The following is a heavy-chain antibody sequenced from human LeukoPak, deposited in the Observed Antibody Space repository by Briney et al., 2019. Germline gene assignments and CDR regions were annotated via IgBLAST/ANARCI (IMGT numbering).Heavy chain of an antibody. CDR1: GFTFSSYS. V-gene: IGHV3-7*01. Sequence: GSLRLSCAASGFTFSSYSMNWVRQTPGKGLEWLAIIKQDGSEKHYKGSVEGRFTISRDNAKNSLYLQMNSLRAEDTAVYYCARDAGGFDYWGQGTLVTVSS. J-gene: IGHJ4*02. CDR2: IKQDGSEK. CDR3: ARDAGGFDY.